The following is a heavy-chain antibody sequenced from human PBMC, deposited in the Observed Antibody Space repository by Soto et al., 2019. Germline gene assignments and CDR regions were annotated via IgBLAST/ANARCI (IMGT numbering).Heavy chain of an antibody. CDR1: GGTFSSYA. D-gene: IGHD6-19*01. Sequence: SVKVSCKASGGTFSSYAISWVRQAPGQGLEWMGGIIPIFGTANYAQKFQGRVTITADESTSTAYMELSSLRSEDTAVYYCARPPPYSSGWYYFDYWGQGTLVTVSS. CDR3: ARPPPYSSGWYYFDY. J-gene: IGHJ4*02. CDR2: IIPIFGTA. V-gene: IGHV1-69*13.